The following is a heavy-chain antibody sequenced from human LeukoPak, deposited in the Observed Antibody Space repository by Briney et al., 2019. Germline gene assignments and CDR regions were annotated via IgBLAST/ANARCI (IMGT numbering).Heavy chain of an antibody. CDR3: TTDRYYDNSELQFQH. D-gene: IGHD3-22*01. CDR2: IKRETDGGTI. CDR1: GFTLNNAW. J-gene: IGHJ1*01. V-gene: IGHV3-15*01. Sequence: GGSLRLSCAASGFTLNNAWMSWVRQAPGKGLEWLGRIKRETDGGTIDYAAPVKGRFTISRDDSGNTLYLQMDSLKIEDTAVYYCTTDRYYDNSELQFQHWGQGTLVTVSS.